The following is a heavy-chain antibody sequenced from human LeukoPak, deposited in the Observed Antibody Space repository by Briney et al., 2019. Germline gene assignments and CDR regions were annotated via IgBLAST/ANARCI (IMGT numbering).Heavy chain of an antibody. V-gene: IGHV4-34*01. J-gene: IGHJ5*02. CDR1: GGSFSGYY. Sequence: SESLSLTCAVYGGSFSGYYWSWIRQPPGKGLEWIGEINHSGSTNYNPSLKSRVTISVDTSKNQFSLKLSSVTAAGTAVYYCARGTSSWYIYWFDPWGQGTLVTVSS. CDR3: ARGTSSWYIYWFDP. CDR2: INHSGST. D-gene: IGHD6-13*01.